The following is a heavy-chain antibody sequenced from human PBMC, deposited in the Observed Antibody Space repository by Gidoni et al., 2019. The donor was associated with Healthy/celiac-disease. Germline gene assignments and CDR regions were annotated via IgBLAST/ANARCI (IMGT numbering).Heavy chain of an antibody. CDR3: ATDLYSKYYYDSSGYYY. V-gene: IGHV1-24*01. D-gene: IGHD3-22*01. Sequence: QVQLVQSGAEVKKPGASVKVSCKVSGYTLTDLSMHWVRQAPGKGLEWIGGFDPEDGETIYAQKFQGRVTMTEDTSTDTAYMELSSLRSEDTAVYYCATDLYSKYYYDSSGYYYWGQGTLVTVSS. J-gene: IGHJ4*02. CDR1: GYTLTDLS. CDR2: FDPEDGET.